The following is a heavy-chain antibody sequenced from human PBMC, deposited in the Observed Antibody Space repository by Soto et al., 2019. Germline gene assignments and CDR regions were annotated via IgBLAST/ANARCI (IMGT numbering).Heavy chain of an antibody. CDR2: INPNSGGT. CDR3: AREAGGGSRTDAFDI. V-gene: IGHV1-2*02. CDR1: GCTFTGYY. D-gene: IGHD2-15*01. Sequence: QVQLVQSGAEVKKPGASVKVSCKASGCTFTGYYMHWVRQAPGQGLEWMGWINPNSGGTNYAQKFQGRVTMTRDTSISTAYMEVSRLRSDDTAVYYCAREAGGGSRTDAFDIWGQGTMVTVSS. J-gene: IGHJ3*02.